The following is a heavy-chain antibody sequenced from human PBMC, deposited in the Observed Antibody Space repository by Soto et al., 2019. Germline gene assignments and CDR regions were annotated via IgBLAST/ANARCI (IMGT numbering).Heavy chain of an antibody. V-gene: IGHV1-18*01. Sequence: QVQLVQSGAEVKKPGASVKVSCKASGYTFTSYGISWVRQAPGQGLEWMGWSSAYNGNTNYAQKLQGRVTMTTDSSTSTAYMELRSLRSDDTAVYYCARVKYSPPYYNYCGMDVWGQGTTVTGSS. CDR3: ARVKYSPPYYNYCGMDV. CDR1: GYTFTSYG. D-gene: IGHD5-18*01. J-gene: IGHJ6*02. CDR2: SSAYNGNT.